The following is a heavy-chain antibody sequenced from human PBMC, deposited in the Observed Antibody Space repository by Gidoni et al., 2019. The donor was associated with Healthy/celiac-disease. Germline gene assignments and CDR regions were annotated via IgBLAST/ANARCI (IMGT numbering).Heavy chain of an antibody. CDR1: GYTFTGYY. D-gene: IGHD2-2*01. CDR3: ARGFRRDIVVVPALEAYDAFDI. CDR2: INPNSGGT. Sequence: QVQLVQSGAEVKKPGASVKVSCKASGYTFTGYYMHWVRQAPGQGLEWMGWINPNSGGTNYAQKLQGWVTMTRDTSISTAYMELSRLRSDDTAVYYCARGFRRDIVVVPALEAYDAFDIWGQGTMVTVSS. J-gene: IGHJ3*02. V-gene: IGHV1-2*04.